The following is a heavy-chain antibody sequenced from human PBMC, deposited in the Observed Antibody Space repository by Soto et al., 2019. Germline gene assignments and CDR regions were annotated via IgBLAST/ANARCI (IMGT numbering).Heavy chain of an antibody. D-gene: IGHD2-2*01. Sequence: GGSLRLSCAASGFTFSSYGMHWVRQAPGKGLEWVAVISYDGSNKYYADSVKGRFTISRDNSKNTLYLQMNSLRAEDTAVYYCAKVRGEATAAKGDYWGQGTLVTVSS. CDR2: ISYDGSNK. V-gene: IGHV3-30*18. CDR1: GFTFSSYG. J-gene: IGHJ4*02. CDR3: AKVRGEATAAKGDY.